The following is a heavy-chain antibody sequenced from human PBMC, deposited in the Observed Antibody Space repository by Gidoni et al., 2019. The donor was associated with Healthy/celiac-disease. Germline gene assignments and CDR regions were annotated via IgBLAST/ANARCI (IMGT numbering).Heavy chain of an antibody. CDR3: ARGRKSRVYYYYYYMDV. V-gene: IGHV4-34*01. CDR1: GGSFSGYY. Sequence: QVQLQQWGAGLLKPSETLSLTCAVYGGSFSGYYWSWIRQPPGKGLEWIGEINHSGSTNYNPSLKSRVTISVDTSKNQFSLKLSSVTAADTAVYYCARGRKSRVYYYYYYMDVWGKGTTVTVSS. CDR2: INHSGST. J-gene: IGHJ6*03.